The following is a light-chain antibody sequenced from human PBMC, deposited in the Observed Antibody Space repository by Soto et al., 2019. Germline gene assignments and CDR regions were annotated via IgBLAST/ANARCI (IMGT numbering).Light chain of an antibody. J-gene: IGKJ1*01. CDR1: QNVGRSS. CDR3: QQYGSSPLT. V-gene: IGKV3-20*01. Sequence: EIVLTQSPGTLSLSPGKRATLSCRASQNVGRSSLAWYQQKPGQAPRLLIYGASSRATGIPDRFSGSGSGTDFTLTINRLEPEDFAVYYCQQYGSSPLTFGQGTKVEIK. CDR2: GAS.